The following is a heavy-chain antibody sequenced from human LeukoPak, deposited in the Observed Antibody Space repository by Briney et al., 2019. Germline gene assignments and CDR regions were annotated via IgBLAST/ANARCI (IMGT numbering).Heavy chain of an antibody. CDR3: AAKPVVPASQGHYFDR. CDR2: GYYNGDT. Sequence: SETLSLTCTVSGVSVTSHYWSWIRQPPGKGLEWVGNGYYNGDTIYHPSLRSRVTVSVDTTKNQLSLNLASVTAADTAVYYCAAKPVVPASQGHYFDRWGQGTLVTVSS. CDR1: GVSVTSHY. J-gene: IGHJ5*02. V-gene: IGHV4-59*02. D-gene: IGHD2-2*01.